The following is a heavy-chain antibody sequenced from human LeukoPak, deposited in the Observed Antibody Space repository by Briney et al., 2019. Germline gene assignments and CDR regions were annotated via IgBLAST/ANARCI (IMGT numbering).Heavy chain of an antibody. CDR1: GGSISDYY. J-gene: IGHJ4*02. V-gene: IGHV4-59*08. CDR2: VFYSGST. Sequence: SEALSLTCTVSGGSISDYYWTWIRQPPGKGLEWIGYVFYSGSTNYNPSLKSRVTMSVDTAKNQFSLRLSSATAADTAVYYCAGHRYSATYYEDFWGQGTLVTVSS. CDR3: AGHRYSATYYEDF. D-gene: IGHD1-26*01.